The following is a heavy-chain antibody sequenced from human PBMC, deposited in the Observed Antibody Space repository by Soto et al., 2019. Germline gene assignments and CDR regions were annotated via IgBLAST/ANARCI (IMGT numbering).Heavy chain of an antibody. J-gene: IGHJ6*03. D-gene: IGHD5-18*01. CDR1: GGSISSYY. Sequence: SETLSLTCTVSGGSISSYYWSWIRQPPGKGLEWIGYIYYSGSTNYNPSLKSRVTISVDTSKNQFSLKLSSVTAADTAVYYCAREGVYSYGRPNYYYYYMDVWGKGTTVTVSS. V-gene: IGHV4-59*01. CDR2: IYYSGST. CDR3: AREGVYSYGRPNYYYYYMDV.